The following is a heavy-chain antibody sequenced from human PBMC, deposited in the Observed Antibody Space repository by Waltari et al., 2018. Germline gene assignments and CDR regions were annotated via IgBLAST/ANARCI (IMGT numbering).Heavy chain of an antibody. J-gene: IGHJ4*02. CDR3: AKEIYRIGRPCFDY. V-gene: IGHV3-23*04. CDR2: ITSGGGDT. Sequence: VQLVESGGGVVQPGRSLRLSCAASGFPFSNYALSWVRQAPGKGTEWVSGITSGGGDTYYTDSVRGRFTISRDNSKNTGYLQMNSLRHEDTAVYYCAKEIYRIGRPCFDYWGQGVRVTVSS. D-gene: IGHD6-19*01. CDR1: GFPFSNYA.